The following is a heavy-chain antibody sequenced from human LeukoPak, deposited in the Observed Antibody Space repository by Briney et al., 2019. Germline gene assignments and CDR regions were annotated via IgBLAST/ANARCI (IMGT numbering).Heavy chain of an antibody. CDR3: VSFYEAH. D-gene: IGHD2/OR15-2a*01. CDR2: INSDGSWT. Sequence: GGSLRLSCAASGNYWMHWVRQAPGKGLVWVSHINSDGSWTSYADSVKGRFTISKDNAKNTVYLQMNNLRAEDTAVYYCVSFYEAHWGRGTLVTVSS. CDR1: GNYW. V-gene: IGHV3-74*01. J-gene: IGHJ4*02.